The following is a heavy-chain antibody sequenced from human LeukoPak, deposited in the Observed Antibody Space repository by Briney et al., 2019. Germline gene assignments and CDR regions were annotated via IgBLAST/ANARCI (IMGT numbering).Heavy chain of an antibody. J-gene: IGHJ4*02. CDR1: GFTFSIYW. D-gene: IGHD1-26*01. Sequence: PGGSLRLSCAASGFTFSIYWLHWVCQAPGKGLVWVSRFNADGSRTRINVDGIRTTYADSVKGRFSISRDNAKSPLYLQMNSLRAEDTAVYYCARDRGQVGVTGGFYYDYWGQGTLVTVSP. V-gene: IGHV3-74*01. CDR2: FNADGSRT. CDR3: ARDRGQVGVTGGFYYDY.